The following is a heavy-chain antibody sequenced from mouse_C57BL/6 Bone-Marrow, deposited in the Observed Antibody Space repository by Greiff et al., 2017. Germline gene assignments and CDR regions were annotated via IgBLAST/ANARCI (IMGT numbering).Heavy chain of an antibody. CDR1: GYTFTDYE. CDR3: TIYYGKGDYAMDY. Sequence: QVQLKESGAELVRPGASVTLSCKASGYTFTDYEMHWVKQTPVHGLEWIGAIDPETGGTAYNQKFKGKAILTADQSSSTAYMELRSLTSEDSAVYYCTIYYGKGDYAMDYWGQGTSVTVSS. J-gene: IGHJ4*01. D-gene: IGHD2-1*01. CDR2: IDPETGGT. V-gene: IGHV1-15*01.